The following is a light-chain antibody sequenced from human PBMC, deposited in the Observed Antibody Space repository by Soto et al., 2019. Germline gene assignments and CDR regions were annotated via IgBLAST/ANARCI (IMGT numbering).Light chain of an antibody. CDR1: QDIAIY. Sequence: DIQMTQSPSTLSASLGDTVTVTCRASQDIAIYLAWYQQKPGEAPKLLIYAASTLYGGVPSRFSGTGSGTEFTFSITSLQPEDFGTYYCQQCYMGWTFGQGTKVDI. J-gene: IGKJ1*01. CDR3: QQCYMGWT. V-gene: IGKV1-9*01. CDR2: AAS.